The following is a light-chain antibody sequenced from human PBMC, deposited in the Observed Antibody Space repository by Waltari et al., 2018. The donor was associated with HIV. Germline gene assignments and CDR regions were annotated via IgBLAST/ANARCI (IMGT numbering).Light chain of an antibody. V-gene: IGLV2-14*03. Sequence: STLTPPPSVSGSPGPSVTISCTGLSSDLAVYKYFPCYQQHPGKAPKLLIYDGSTRPSGVSHRFSGSKSANTASLTISGLQAEDEADYYCSSYTTTSTLDVFGTGTKVTV. J-gene: IGLJ1*01. CDR1: SSDLAVYKY. CDR2: DGS. CDR3: SSYTTTSTLDV.